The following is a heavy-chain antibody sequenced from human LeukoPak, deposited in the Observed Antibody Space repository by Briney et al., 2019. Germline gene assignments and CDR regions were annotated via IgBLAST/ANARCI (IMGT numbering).Heavy chain of an antibody. Sequence: GGSLRLSCAASGFTFSSYSMNWVRQAPGKGLEWVSSISSSSSYIYYADSVKGRFTISRDNARNSLYLQMNSLRAEDTAVYYCARTEGIYYYDSSGYLYWGQGTLVTVSS. J-gene: IGHJ4*02. V-gene: IGHV3-21*01. CDR3: ARTEGIYYYDSSGYLY. D-gene: IGHD3-22*01. CDR2: ISSSSSYI. CDR1: GFTFSSYS.